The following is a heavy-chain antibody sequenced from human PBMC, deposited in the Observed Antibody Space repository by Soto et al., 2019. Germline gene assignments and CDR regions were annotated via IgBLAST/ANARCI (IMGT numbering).Heavy chain of an antibody. CDR1: GFTFSSYE. CDR2: ISSSGSTI. Sequence: EVQLVESGGGLVQPGGSLRLSCAASGFTFSSYEMNWVRQAPGKGLEWVSYISSSGSTIYYADSVKGRFTISRDNAKKSLYLQMTSLRAEDPAVYYCARQVYYILTGRRSFYIWGQGTMFPVSS. J-gene: IGHJ3*02. CDR3: ARQVYYILTGRRSFYI. D-gene: IGHD3-9*01. V-gene: IGHV3-48*03.